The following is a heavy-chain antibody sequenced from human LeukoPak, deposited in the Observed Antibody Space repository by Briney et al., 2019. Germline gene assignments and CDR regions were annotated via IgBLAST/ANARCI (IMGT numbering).Heavy chain of an antibody. D-gene: IGHD2-15*01. Sequence: PSETLSLTCTVSGGSISSYYWSWIRQPAGKGLEWIGRIYTSGSTNYNPSLKSRVTMSVDTSKNQFSLKLSSVTAADTAVYYCARDPIFCCSGGSCYSDWFDPWGQGTLVTVSS. CDR3: ARDPIFCCSGGSCYSDWFDP. CDR2: IYTSGST. J-gene: IGHJ5*02. V-gene: IGHV4-4*07. CDR1: GGSISSYY.